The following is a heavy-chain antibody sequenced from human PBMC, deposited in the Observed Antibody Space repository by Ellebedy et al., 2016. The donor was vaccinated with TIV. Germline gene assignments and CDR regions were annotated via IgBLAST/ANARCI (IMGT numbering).Heavy chain of an antibody. J-gene: IGHJ5*02. V-gene: IGHV4-39*01. CDR2: IVPSGTT. Sequence: MPSETLSLTCTVSRVSITDPTYYWAWLRQPPGKRLDWLGTIVPSGTTYNSPALSSRGSMSVDTSRNQFSLDLKSVTAADTALYYCSRHLRYSTWRILDLWGPGILVAVSS. CDR3: SRHLRYSTWRILDL. CDR1: RVSITDPTYY. D-gene: IGHD3-3*01.